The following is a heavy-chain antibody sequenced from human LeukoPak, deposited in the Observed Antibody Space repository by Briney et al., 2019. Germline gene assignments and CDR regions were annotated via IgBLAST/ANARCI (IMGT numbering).Heavy chain of an antibody. CDR3: ARGIVVANFDY. V-gene: IGHV1-46*01. D-gene: IGHD6-19*01. J-gene: IGHJ4*02. Sequence: GASVKVSCKASGYTFTSYYMHWVRQAPGQGLEWMGIINPCGGSTSYAQKFQGRVTMTRDTSTSTVYMELSSLRSEDTAVYFCARGIVVANFDYWGQGTLVTVSS. CDR1: GYTFTSYY. CDR2: INPCGGST.